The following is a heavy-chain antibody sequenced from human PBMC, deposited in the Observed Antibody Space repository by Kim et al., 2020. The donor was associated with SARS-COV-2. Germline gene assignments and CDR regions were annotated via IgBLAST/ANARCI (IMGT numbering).Heavy chain of an antibody. CDR3: AKNAAFNLDY. Sequence: SETLSLTCVVSGFSIGDYTWWSWVRQPPGKGLEWIAEIFHNGATNYNPSLESRVTISMDKSKNLLSLKLSSVTAADTAVYYCAKNAAFNLDYWSRGTLVTVSS. CDR2: IFHNGAT. V-gene: IGHV4-4*02. J-gene: IGHJ4*02. CDR1: GFSIGDYTW. D-gene: IGHD2-15*01.